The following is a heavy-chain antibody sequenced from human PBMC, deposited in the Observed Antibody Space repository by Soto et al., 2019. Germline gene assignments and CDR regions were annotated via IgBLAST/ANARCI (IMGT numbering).Heavy chain of an antibody. Sequence: ASVKVSCKASGLTFTIYSFHWVRQAPGQRLEWMGWVNADNGDTRYSQRFQDRVTITRDTSASTAYMELSSLGSEDTAVYYCASQREVGQWLDRDYWGQGALVTVSS. J-gene: IGHJ4*02. V-gene: IGHV1-3*01. CDR1: GLTFTIYS. D-gene: IGHD6-19*01. CDR2: VNADNGDT. CDR3: ASQREVGQWLDRDY.